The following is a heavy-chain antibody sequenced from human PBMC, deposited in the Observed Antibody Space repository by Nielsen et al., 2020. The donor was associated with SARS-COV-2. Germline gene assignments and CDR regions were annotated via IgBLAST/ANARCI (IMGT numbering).Heavy chain of an antibody. CDR1: GGSISSSSYY. V-gene: IGHV4-39*01. CDR3: ARDDYGDYVGAFDI. D-gene: IGHD4-17*01. CDR2: IYYSGST. Sequence: SETLSLTCTVSGGSISSSSYYWGWIRQPPGKGLEWIGSIYYSGSTYYNPSLKSRVTISVDTSKNQFSLKLSPVTAADTAVYYCARDDYGDYVGAFDIWGQGTMVTVSS. J-gene: IGHJ3*02.